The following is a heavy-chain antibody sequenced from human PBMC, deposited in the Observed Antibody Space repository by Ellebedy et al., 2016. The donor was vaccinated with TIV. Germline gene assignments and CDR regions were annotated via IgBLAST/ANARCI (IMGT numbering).Heavy chain of an antibody. V-gene: IGHV4-34*01. CDR1: GGSFSGYF. Sequence: MPSETLSLTCAVYGGSFSGYFWSWIRQSTGKGLDWIGDVNHSGSTNYNPSLKSRVTISVETSKNHFSLELSSVTAADTAVYYCASRSGWYGGARWFDPWGQGTLVTVSS. CDR2: VNHSGST. CDR3: ASRSGWYGGARWFDP. D-gene: IGHD6-19*01. J-gene: IGHJ5*02.